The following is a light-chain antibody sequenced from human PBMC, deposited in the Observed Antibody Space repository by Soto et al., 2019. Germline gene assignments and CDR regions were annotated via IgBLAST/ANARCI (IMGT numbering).Light chain of an antibody. CDR3: QQRSNWPPWT. CDR1: QSVSSN. V-gene: IGKV3-11*01. Sequence: EIVLTQSPATLSLSPGERATLSCRASQSVSSNLAWYQQKPGQAPRLLIYDASNRATGIPDRFSGSGSGTDFTLTIGSLEPEDFAVYYCQQRSNWPPWTFGQGSKVEIK. CDR2: DAS. J-gene: IGKJ1*01.